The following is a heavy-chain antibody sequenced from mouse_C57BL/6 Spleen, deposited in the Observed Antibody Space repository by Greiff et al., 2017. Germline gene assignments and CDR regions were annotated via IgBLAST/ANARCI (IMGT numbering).Heavy chain of an antibody. Sequence: QVQLKQPGTELVKPGASVKLSCKASGYTFTSYWMHWVKQRPGQGLEWIGNINPSNGGTNYNEKFKSKATLTVDKSSSTAYVQLSSLTSEDSAVYYCASACYYVSRDWYFDVWGTGTTVTVSS. CDR2: INPSNGGT. J-gene: IGHJ1*03. V-gene: IGHV1-53*01. CDR1: GYTFTSYW. CDR3: ASACYYVSRDWYFDV. D-gene: IGHD1-1*01.